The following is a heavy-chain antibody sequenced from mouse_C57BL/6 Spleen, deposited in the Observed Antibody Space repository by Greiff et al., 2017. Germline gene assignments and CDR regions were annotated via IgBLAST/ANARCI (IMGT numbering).Heavy chain of an antibody. CDR3: ARGVVASFDY. V-gene: IGHV1-76*01. D-gene: IGHD1-1*01. Sequence: VQLQQSGAELVRPGASVKLSCKASGYTFTDYYINWVKQRPGQGLEWIARIYPGSGNTYYNEKFKGKATLTAEKSSSTAYMQLSSLTSEDSAVYCCARGVVASFDYWGQGTTLTVSS. J-gene: IGHJ2*01. CDR2: IYPGSGNT. CDR1: GYTFTDYY.